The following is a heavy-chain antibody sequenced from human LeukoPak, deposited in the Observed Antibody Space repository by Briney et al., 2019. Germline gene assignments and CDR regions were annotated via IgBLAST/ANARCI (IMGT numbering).Heavy chain of an antibody. Sequence: GGSLRLSCAASGFSFNAYDMTWVRQAPGKGLEWVSSISKTGRTTSYTDSVKGRFTISRDNSKNTLHLQMNRLRAEDTALYFCAKDHDNTDPFYYFDSWGLGTLVTVSS. CDR2: ISKTGRTT. CDR1: GFSFNAYD. CDR3: AKDHDNTDPFYYFDS. D-gene: IGHD2-8*02. J-gene: IGHJ4*02. V-gene: IGHV3-23*01.